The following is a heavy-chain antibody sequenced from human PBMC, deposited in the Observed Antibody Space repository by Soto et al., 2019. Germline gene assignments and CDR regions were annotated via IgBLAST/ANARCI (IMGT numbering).Heavy chain of an antibody. CDR3: ARGGQDFWSGPFDY. CDR1: GGSISNYF. J-gene: IGHJ4*02. D-gene: IGHD3-3*01. Sequence: SETLSLTCPVSGGSISNYFCNWIRQPAGKGLEWIGRIDNSGSTNYNPSLKSRITMSADTSRNQFSLKLNSVTAADTAVYYCARGGQDFWSGPFDYWGRGALVTVSS. CDR2: IDNSGST. V-gene: IGHV4-4*07.